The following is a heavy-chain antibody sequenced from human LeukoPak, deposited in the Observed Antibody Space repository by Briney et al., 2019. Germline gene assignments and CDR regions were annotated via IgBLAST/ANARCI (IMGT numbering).Heavy chain of an antibody. CDR2: IGAYNGNT. J-gene: IGHJ4*02. CDR3: VRDGRSGGYFDF. CDR1: GYTFTSYG. V-gene: IGHV1-18*01. D-gene: IGHD3-10*01. Sequence: ASVKVSCKASGYTFTSYGISWVRQAPGQGLEWMGWIGAYNGNTNYAQKLQGRVTMTTDTSTSTAYMDLRSLRSDDTAVYYCVRDGRSGGYFDFWGQGTLVIVSS.